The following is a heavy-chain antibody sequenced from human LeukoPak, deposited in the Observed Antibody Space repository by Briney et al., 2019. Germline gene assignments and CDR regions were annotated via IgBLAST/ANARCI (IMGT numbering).Heavy chain of an antibody. Sequence: GESLKISCKGSGYSFTSYWIGWVRRKPGKGPEWMGTIYPPDSDTTYNPSFEGQVTISADSSIRTASLQWSSLKASDTAIYYCARRPWLHQRFNVFDVWGPGTMVIVSS. J-gene: IGHJ3*01. CDR1: GYSFTSYW. D-gene: IGHD5-24*01. V-gene: IGHV5-51*01. CDR2: IYPPDSDT. CDR3: ARRPWLHQRFNVFDV.